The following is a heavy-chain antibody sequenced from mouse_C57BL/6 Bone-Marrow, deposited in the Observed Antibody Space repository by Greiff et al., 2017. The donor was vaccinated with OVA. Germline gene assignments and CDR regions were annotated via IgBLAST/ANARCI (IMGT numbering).Heavy chain of an antibody. Sequence: EVKLMESGGGLVKPGGSLKLSCAASGFTFSSYAMSWVRQTPEKRLEWVATISDGGSYTYYPDNVKGRFTISRDNAKNNLYLQMSHLKSEDTAMYYCARGYYYGSSPAWFAYWGQGTLVTVSA. CDR3: ARGYYYGSSPAWFAY. CDR1: GFTFSSYA. CDR2: ISDGGSYT. V-gene: IGHV5-4*03. D-gene: IGHD1-1*01. J-gene: IGHJ3*01.